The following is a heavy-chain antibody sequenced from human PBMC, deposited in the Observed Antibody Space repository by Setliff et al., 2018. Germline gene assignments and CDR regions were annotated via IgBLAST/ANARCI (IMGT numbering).Heavy chain of an antibody. Sequence: ETLSLSCAASGFTFNKYWMSWVRQAPGKGLEWVANIKQDGSEKYYVDSVKGRFTISRDNAKNSLYLQMHSLRVDDTALYYCAKSSGSSSSTNLEYLGPGTLVTVSS. CDR3: AKSSGSSSSTNLEY. D-gene: IGHD6-6*01. CDR1: GFTFNKYW. J-gene: IGHJ4*02. V-gene: IGHV3-7*03. CDR2: IKQDGSEK.